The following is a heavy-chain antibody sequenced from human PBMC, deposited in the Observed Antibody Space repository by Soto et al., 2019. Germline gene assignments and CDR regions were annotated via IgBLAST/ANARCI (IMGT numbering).Heavy chain of an antibody. CDR3: ARSTTVAGTTEFDY. CDR2: ISYDGGTK. Sequence: QVQLVESGGGLVQPGRSLRLSCAASGFTFSSYSLHWVRQAPGKGLEWLSLISYDGGTKYNADSVKGRFTVSRDNSNNTLYLQQSRMRTEDTAVYYCARSTTVAGTTEFDYWGQGTLVTVSS. CDR1: GFTFSSYS. V-gene: IGHV3-30-3*01. D-gene: IGHD6-19*01. J-gene: IGHJ4*02.